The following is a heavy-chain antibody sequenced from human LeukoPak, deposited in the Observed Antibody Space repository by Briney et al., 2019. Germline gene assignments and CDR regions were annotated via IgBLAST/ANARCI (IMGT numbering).Heavy chain of an antibody. CDR1: GFNFSSHS. CDR2: INTRGDTI. J-gene: IGHJ4*02. Sequence: QTGGSLRLSCTGSGFNFSSHSINWVRQAPGKGLEWVSYINTRGDTIYYADSVKGRFTISRDNAKNSSYLQMNSLGDEDTAVYYCARGFLRYCYDHWGQGTPVTVSS. D-gene: IGHD3-10*01. CDR3: ARGFLRYCYDH. V-gene: IGHV3-48*02.